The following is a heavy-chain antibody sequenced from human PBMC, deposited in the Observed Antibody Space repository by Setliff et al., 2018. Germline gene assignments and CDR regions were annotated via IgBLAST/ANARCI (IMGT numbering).Heavy chain of an antibody. Sequence: GGSLRLSCAASGFTFSTYEMNWVRPAPGKGLEWVSYISASGSAMFYADSVKGRFSVSRDNSKNSLYPQMNSLRAEDTAVYYCARRGDSWGQGTLVTVSS. J-gene: IGHJ4*02. CDR2: ISASGSAM. V-gene: IGHV3-48*03. CDR3: ARRGDS. CDR1: GFTFSTYE.